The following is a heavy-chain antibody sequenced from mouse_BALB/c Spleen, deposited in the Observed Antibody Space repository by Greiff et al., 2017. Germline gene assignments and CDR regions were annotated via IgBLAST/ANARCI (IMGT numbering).Heavy chain of an antibody. Sequence: VQLQQSGAELMKPGASVKISCKATGYTFSSYSIEWVKQRPGHGLEWIGEILPGSGSTNYNEKFKGKATFTADTSSNTAYMQLSSLTSEDSAVYYCARCYYGYDGFAYWGQGTLVTVSA. V-gene: IGHV1-9*01. J-gene: IGHJ3*01. CDR2: ILPGSGST. D-gene: IGHD2-2*01. CDR3: ARCYYGYDGFAY. CDR1: GYTFSSYS.